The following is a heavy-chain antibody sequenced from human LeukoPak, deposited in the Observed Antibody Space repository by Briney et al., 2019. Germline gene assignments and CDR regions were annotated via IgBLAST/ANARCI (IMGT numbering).Heavy chain of an antibody. CDR3: ARLISGSSLYLDY. Sequence: GGSLRLSCAASGFTFSSYGMHWVRQAPGKGLGWVAVISNDGSNKYYADSVKGRFTISRDNSKNTLYLQMTSLGAEDTAVYFCARLISGSSLYLDYWGQGTLVTVSS. CDR1: GFTFSSYG. D-gene: IGHD1-26*01. V-gene: IGHV3-30*03. CDR2: ISNDGSNK. J-gene: IGHJ4*02.